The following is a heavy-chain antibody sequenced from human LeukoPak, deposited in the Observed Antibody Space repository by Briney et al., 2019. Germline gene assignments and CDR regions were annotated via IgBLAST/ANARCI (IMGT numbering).Heavy chain of an antibody. CDR3: ARAPTYSNSYHYFDY. Sequence: ASETLSLTCTVSGGSISSGSYYWSWIRQPAGKGLEWIGRIYTSGSTNYNPSLKSRVTISVDTSKNQFSLKLSSVTAADTAVYYCARAPTYSNSYHYFDYWGQGTLVTVSS. J-gene: IGHJ4*02. CDR2: IYTSGST. D-gene: IGHD4-11*01. CDR1: GGSISSGSYY. V-gene: IGHV4-61*02.